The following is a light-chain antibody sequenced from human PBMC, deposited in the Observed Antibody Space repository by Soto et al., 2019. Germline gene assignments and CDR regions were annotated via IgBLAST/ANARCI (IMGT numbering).Light chain of an antibody. CDR1: SYNIGANYD. CDR3: QSYDSSLRGWV. J-gene: IGLJ3*02. Sequence: QSVLTQPPSVSGAPGQRVTISCTGSSYNIGANYDVHWYQHLPGTAPKLLISGDSNRPSGVPDRFSGSKSGTSASLGITGLQAEDEADYYCQSYDSSLRGWVFGGGTKLTVL. V-gene: IGLV1-40*01. CDR2: GDS.